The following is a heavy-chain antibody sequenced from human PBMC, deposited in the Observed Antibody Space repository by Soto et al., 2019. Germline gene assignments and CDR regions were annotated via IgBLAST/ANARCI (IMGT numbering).Heavy chain of an antibody. CDR1: GYPFTGYY. D-gene: IGHD6-6*01. CDR3: ARGASSSDLIGWFDP. CDR2: INPNSGGT. Sequence: GGSVKVSFKACGYPFTGYYMHLVRQAPGQGLEWMGWINPNSGGTNYAQKFQGWVTMTRDTSISTAYMELSRLRSDDTAVYYCARGASSSDLIGWFDPWGQGTMVTVSS. V-gene: IGHV1-2*04. J-gene: IGHJ5*02.